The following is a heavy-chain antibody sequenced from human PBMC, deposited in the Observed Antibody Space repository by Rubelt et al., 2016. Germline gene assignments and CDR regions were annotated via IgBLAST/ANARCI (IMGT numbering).Heavy chain of an antibody. D-gene: IGHD2-8*01. CDR2: INHSGST. CDR1: GGSFSGYY. V-gene: IGHV4-34*01. Sequence: QVQLQQWGAGLLKPSETLSLTCAVYGGSFSGYYWSWIRQPPGKGLEWIGEINHSGSTNYNPSLKSRVTISVDTSKNQFSLKLGCGTAADTAVYYCARGYCTNGVCYGGDYWGQGTLVTVSS. CDR3: ARGYCTNGVCYGGDY. J-gene: IGHJ4*02.